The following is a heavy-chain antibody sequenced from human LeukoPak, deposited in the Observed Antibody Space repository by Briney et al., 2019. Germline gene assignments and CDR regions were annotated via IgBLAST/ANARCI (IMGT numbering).Heavy chain of an antibody. Sequence: SETLSLTCAVYGVSFSGYYWSWIRQPPGKGLEWIGEINHSGSTNYNPSLKSRVTISVDTSKNQFSLKLSSVTAADTAVYYCARGPRALKRGLDYWGQGTLVTVSS. J-gene: IGHJ4*02. CDR2: INHSGST. V-gene: IGHV4-34*01. CDR3: ARGPRALKRGLDY. D-gene: IGHD3-10*01. CDR1: GVSFSGYY.